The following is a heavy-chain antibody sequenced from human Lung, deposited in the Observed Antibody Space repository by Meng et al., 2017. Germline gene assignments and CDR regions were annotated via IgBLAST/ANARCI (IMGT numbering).Heavy chain of an antibody. V-gene: IGHV4-4*07. J-gene: IGHJ4*02. CDR3: ARDRCGRGVVDY. D-gene: IGHD2-21*01. CDR2: INTSGST. CDR1: AGSVSSST. Sequence: VQLAKAGQGMVKPSQTLSLPCRVGAGSVSSSTWSWLRQPAGKGLDWIGRINTSGSTDYNPSLQSRVTISADTSKNQFSLKLTSMTAADTAVYYCARDRCGRGVVDYWGQGSLVTVSS.